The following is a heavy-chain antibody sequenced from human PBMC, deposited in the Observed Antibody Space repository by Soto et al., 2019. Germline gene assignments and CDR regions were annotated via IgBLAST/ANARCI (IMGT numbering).Heavy chain of an antibody. Sequence: ASVKVSCKASGYTFSGHYMHWIRQAPGKGPEWLGWINANSGDTDRAPKFHDRLTMTRDTSISTAYMELSRLRSDDTAVYYCARGGALDGTSPPFNHWGQGTLVTVSS. D-gene: IGHD6-19*01. V-gene: IGHV1-2*02. CDR3: ARGGALDGTSPPFNH. J-gene: IGHJ4*02. CDR2: INANSGDT. CDR1: GYTFSGHY.